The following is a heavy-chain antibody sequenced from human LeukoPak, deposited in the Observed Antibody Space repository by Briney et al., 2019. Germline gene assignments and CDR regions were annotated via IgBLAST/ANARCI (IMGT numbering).Heavy chain of an antibody. V-gene: IGHV4-30-4*08. CDR3: ARRYGSGANTDWFDP. J-gene: IGHJ5*02. CDR1: GGSISSGDHH. D-gene: IGHD3-10*01. CDR2: IYYSGTT. Sequence: SQTLSLTCTVSGGSISSGDHHWSWLRQPPGKGPEWNAYIYYSGTTYYNPSLKSRLTISLDTSKNQFSLKLSSVTAADTAVYYCARRYGSGANTDWFDPWGQGTLVTVSS.